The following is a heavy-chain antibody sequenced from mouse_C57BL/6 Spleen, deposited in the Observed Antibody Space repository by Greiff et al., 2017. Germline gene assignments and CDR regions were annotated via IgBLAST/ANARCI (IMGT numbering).Heavy chain of an antibody. J-gene: IGHJ4*01. Sequence: VMLVESGAELAKPGASVKLSCKASGYTFTSYWMHWVKQRPGQGLEWIGYINPSSGYTTYNQKFKDKATLTADKSASTAYMQLSSLTYEDSAVYYCARSRVVERSEAMDYWGQGTSVTVSS. CDR3: ARSRVVERSEAMDY. D-gene: IGHD1-1*01. CDR1: GYTFTSYW. CDR2: INPSSGYT. V-gene: IGHV1-7*01.